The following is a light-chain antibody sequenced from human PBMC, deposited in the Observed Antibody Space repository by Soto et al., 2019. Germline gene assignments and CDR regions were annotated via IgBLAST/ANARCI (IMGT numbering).Light chain of an antibody. J-gene: IGLJ3*02. Sequence: QSVLTQPASVSGSPGQSITISCTGTSIDVGHPYNYVSWYQQYPGKAPKLLILGVSNRPSEISGRFSGSKSGNTASLTISGLQPEDEADYYCMSYIASTTTHWVLGGGTKLTVL. CDR2: GVS. CDR3: MSYIASTTTHWV. V-gene: IGLV2-14*03. CDR1: SIDVGHPYNY.